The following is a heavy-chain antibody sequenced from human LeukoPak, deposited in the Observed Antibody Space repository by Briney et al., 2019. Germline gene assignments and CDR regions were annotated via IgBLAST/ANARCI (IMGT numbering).Heavy chain of an antibody. V-gene: IGHV4-4*07. CDR1: GGSISSYY. CDR3: ARDGTYYDSSGYYRGLYYFDY. J-gene: IGHJ4*02. Sequence: PSETLSLICSVSGGSISSYYWSWLRQPAGKGLEWVGRIYTSGSTNYNPPLKSRVTISVDKSKNQFSLKLSCVTAADTAVYYCARDGTYYDSSGYYRGLYYFDYWGQGTLVTVSS. CDR2: IYTSGST. D-gene: IGHD3-22*01.